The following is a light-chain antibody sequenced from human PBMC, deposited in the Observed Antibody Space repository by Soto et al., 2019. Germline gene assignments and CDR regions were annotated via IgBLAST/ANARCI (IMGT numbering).Light chain of an antibody. J-gene: IGLJ1*01. CDR2: AVT. V-gene: IGLV2-14*01. CDR3: SSYTSSSTL. Sequence: QSALTQPASVSGSPGQSITISCTGTSSDVGGYNYVSWYQQHPGKAPKLMIYAVTDRPSGVSSRFSGSKSGNTASLTIFGLQAEDEADYCCSSYTSSSTLFGTGTKLAVL. CDR1: SSDVGGYNY.